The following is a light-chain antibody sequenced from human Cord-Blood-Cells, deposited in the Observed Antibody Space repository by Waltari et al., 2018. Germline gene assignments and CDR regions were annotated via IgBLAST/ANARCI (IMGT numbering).Light chain of an antibody. V-gene: IGKV1-5*03. Sequence: DIQMTQSHSTLSASVDDRVTITCRVRQSISIWFAWYQQKPGKTPKPLLYKASSLESGVPSRFSGSGSGTEFSLTNSSLQPDDFATYYCQQYNSYSPWTFGQGTKVEIK. CDR1: QSISIW. J-gene: IGKJ1*01. CDR3: QQYNSYSPWT. CDR2: KAS.